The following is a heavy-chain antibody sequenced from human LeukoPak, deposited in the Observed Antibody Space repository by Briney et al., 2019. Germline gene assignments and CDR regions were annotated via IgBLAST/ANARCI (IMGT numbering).Heavy chain of an antibody. J-gene: IGHJ3*02. CDR2: INHSGST. V-gene: IGHV4-34*01. CDR1: GGSFSGYY. D-gene: IGHD3-22*01. CDR3: ARGLGNRITMIVVVKSGALDI. Sequence: SETLSLTCAVYGGSFSGYYWSWIRQPPGKGLEWIGEINHSGSTNYNPSLKSRVTISVDTSKNQFSLKLSSVTAADTAVYYCARGLGNRITMIVVVKSGALDIWGQGTMVTVSS.